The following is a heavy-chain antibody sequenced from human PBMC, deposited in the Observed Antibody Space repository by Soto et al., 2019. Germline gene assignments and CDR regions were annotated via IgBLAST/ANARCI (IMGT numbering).Heavy chain of an antibody. Sequence: SETLSLTCTVSGGSISSSSYYWGWIRQPPGKGLEWIGSIYYSGSTYYNPSLKSRVTISVDTSKNQFSLKLSSVTAADTAVYYCARYGGGYYYYYGMDVWGRGTTVTV. V-gene: IGHV4-39*01. D-gene: IGHD2-15*01. CDR1: GGSISSSSYY. J-gene: IGHJ6*02. CDR2: IYYSGST. CDR3: ARYGGGYYYYYGMDV.